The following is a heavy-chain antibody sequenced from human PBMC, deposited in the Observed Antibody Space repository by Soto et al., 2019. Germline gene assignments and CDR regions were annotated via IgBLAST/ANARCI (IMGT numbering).Heavy chain of an antibody. J-gene: IGHJ3*02. CDR2: IYWDDDK. Sequence: QITLKESGPTLVKPTQTLTLTCTFSGFSLSTSGVGVGWIRQPPGKALEWLALIYWDDDKRYSPSLKSRLTXTXATSKNQVVLTMTNMDPVDTATYYCAHIPPEEAFDIWGQGTMVTVSS. V-gene: IGHV2-5*02. CDR1: GFSLSTSGVG. CDR3: AHIPPEEAFDI.